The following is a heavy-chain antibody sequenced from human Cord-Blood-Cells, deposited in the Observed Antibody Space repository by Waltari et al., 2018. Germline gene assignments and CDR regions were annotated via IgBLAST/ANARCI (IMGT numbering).Heavy chain of an antibody. V-gene: IGHV4-39*01. J-gene: IGHJ6*02. Sequence: QLQLQESGPGLVKPSETLSLTCTVSGGSISSSSYYWGWIRQPPGKGLELIGSIYYSGSTYYNPSLKSRVPISVDTSKNQFSLKLSSVTAADTAVYYCATASPLCSSTSCYYYYGMDVWGQGTTVTVSS. D-gene: IGHD2-2*01. CDR2: IYYSGST. CDR1: GGSISSSSYY. CDR3: ATASPLCSSTSCYYYYGMDV.